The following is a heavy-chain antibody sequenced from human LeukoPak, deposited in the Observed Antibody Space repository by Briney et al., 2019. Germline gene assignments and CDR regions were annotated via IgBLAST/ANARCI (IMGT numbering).Heavy chain of an antibody. CDR1: GGSSSGYY. V-gene: IGHV4-34*01. Sequence: SETLSLTCAVYGGSSSGYYWSWIRQPPGKGLEWIGEINHSGSTNYNPSLKSRVTISVDTSKNQFSLKLSSVTAADTAVYYCARFGDEYSSSSGTYWGQGTLVTVSS. CDR2: INHSGST. J-gene: IGHJ4*02. CDR3: ARFGDEYSSSSGTY. D-gene: IGHD6-6*01.